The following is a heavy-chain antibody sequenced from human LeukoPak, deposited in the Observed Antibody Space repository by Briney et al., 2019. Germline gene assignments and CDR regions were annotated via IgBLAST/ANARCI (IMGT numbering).Heavy chain of an antibody. Sequence: GGSLRLSCAASGFTFSSYGMHWVRQAPGKGLEWVTVLWYDGSNKYYADSVKGRFTISRGNSKNTLYLQMNSLRAEDTAVYYCARDRSGYGSVYDYWGQGTLVTVSS. CDR1: GFTFSSYG. V-gene: IGHV3-33*01. CDR3: ARDRSGYGSVYDY. J-gene: IGHJ4*02. CDR2: LWYDGSNK. D-gene: IGHD3-10*01.